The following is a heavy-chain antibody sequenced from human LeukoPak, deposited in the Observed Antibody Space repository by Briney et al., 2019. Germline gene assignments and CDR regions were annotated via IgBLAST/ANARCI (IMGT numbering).Heavy chain of an antibody. V-gene: IGHV4-34*01. D-gene: IGHD4-23*01. CDR3: ARAVTPGYYYYYYYMDV. CDR1: GGSFSGYY. CDR2: INHSGST. Sequence: PSETLSLTCAVYGGSFSGYYWSWIRQPPGKGLEWIGEINHSGSTNYNPSLKSRVTISVDTSKNQFSLKLSSVTAADTAVYYCARAVTPGYYYYYYYMDVWDKGTTVTVSS. J-gene: IGHJ6*03.